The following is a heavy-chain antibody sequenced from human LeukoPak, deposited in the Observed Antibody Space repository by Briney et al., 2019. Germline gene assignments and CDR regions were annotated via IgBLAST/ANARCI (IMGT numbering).Heavy chain of an antibody. CDR1: GGSISSYY. CDR2: IYSSGST. V-gene: IGHV4-59*01. Sequence: SETLSLTCTVSGGSISSYYWSWIRQPPGKGLEWIGYIYSSGSTNYNPSLKSRITISVDTSKNQFSLKLSSVTVADTAVYYCARFAYCGGHCWYYFDYWGQGSLVTVSS. CDR3: ARFAYCGGHCWYYFDY. D-gene: IGHD2-21*02. J-gene: IGHJ4*02.